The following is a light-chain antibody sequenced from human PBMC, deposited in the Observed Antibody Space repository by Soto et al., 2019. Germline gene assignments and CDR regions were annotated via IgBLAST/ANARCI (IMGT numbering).Light chain of an antibody. V-gene: IGKV1-5*03. CDR2: KAS. CDR3: QNTTDFT. J-gene: IGKJ2*01. Sequence: DIHSAHSPSTLSGSLGDRVTINCRASQTISSWLAWYQQKPGKAPKLLIYKASTLKSGVPSRFSGSTSGAESTLTITGLKPDDLGTYYCQNTTDFTFGQGTKVDIK. CDR1: QTISSW.